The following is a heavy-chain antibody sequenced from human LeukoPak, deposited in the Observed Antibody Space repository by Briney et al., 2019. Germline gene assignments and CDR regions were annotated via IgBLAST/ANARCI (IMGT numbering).Heavy chain of an antibody. Sequence: GGSLRLSCAASGFTFSGYWMHWVRQAPGKGLVWVSCIKSDGSFTSIADSAKGRFTISRDNAKNTVYLQMNSLRAEDTAVYYCVRDNRSYNFDYWGQGTLVTVSS. D-gene: IGHD1-26*01. CDR2: IKSDGSFT. J-gene: IGHJ4*02. CDR1: GFTFSGYW. V-gene: IGHV3-74*01. CDR3: VRDNRSYNFDY.